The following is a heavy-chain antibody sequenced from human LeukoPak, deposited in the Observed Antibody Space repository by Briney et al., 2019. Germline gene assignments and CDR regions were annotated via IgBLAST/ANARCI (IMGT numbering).Heavy chain of an antibody. J-gene: IGHJ6*02. CDR3: ARDLVDYGMDV. Sequence: GGSLRLSCAASEFTFSSYSMNWVRQAPGKGLEWVSYITNSGNSKSYADSVKGRFTISRDNTKNSLYLQMNGLRAEDTAVYYCARDLVDYGMDVWGQGTTVTVSS. D-gene: IGHD1-26*01. V-gene: IGHV3-48*01. CDR2: ITNSGNSK. CDR1: EFTFSSYS.